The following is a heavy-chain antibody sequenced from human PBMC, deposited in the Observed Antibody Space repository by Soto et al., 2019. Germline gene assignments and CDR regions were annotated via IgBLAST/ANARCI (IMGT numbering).Heavy chain of an antibody. CDR2: INSDGSGT. J-gene: IGHJ4*02. Sequence: EVQLVESGGGLVQPGGSLRLSCAASGFTFGSYWMHWVRQAPGKGLVWVSRINSDGSGTTYADSVQGRFTISRDNARNTLYLQMNSRRADETGVYYCARMGSGGFGEFFDYWGQGALVTVSS. D-gene: IGHD3-10*01. CDR1: GFTFGSYW. CDR3: ARMGSGGFGEFFDY. V-gene: IGHV3-74*01.